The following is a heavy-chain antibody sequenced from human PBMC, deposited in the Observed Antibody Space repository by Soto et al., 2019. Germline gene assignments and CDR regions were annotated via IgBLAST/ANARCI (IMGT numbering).Heavy chain of an antibody. CDR1: GFTFSSYG. CDR2: IWYDGSNK. Sequence: PGGSLRLSCAASGFTFSSYGMHWVRQAPGKGLEWVAVIWYDGSNKYYADSVKGRFTISRDNSKNTLYLQMNSLRAEDTAVYYCARVKSPYLVPRNWGYYYYYGMDVWGQGTTVTVSS. CDR3: ARVKSPYLVPRNWGYYYYYGMDV. J-gene: IGHJ6*02. D-gene: IGHD3-16*01. V-gene: IGHV3-33*01.